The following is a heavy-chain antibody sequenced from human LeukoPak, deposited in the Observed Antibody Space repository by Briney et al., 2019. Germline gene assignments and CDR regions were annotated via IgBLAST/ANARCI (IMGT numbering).Heavy chain of an antibody. CDR2: IYYSGST. J-gene: IGHJ6*03. Sequence: PSQTLSLTCTVSGGSISSGDYYWSWIRQPPGTGLEWIGYIYYSGSTYYNPSLKSRVTISVDTSKNQFSLKLSSVTAADTAVYYCARDHGGSYHDHYMDVWGKGTTVTVSS. CDR1: GGSISSGDYY. V-gene: IGHV4-30-4*08. D-gene: IGHD1-26*01. CDR3: ARDHGGSYHDHYMDV.